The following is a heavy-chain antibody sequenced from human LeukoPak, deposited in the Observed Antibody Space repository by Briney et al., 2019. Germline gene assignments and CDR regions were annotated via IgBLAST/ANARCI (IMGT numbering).Heavy chain of an antibody. Sequence: GPSVKVSCKASGYTFTGDYMHGVRQAPGQGLEWMGWINPNSGGTNYAQKFQGRVTMTRDTSISTAYMGLSRLRSDDTGVYYCARDGHFSFQHWGQGTMVTVSP. J-gene: IGHJ1*01. CDR3: ARDGHFSFQH. CDR1: GYTFTGDY. V-gene: IGHV1-2*02. D-gene: IGHD2/OR15-2a*01. CDR2: INPNSGGT.